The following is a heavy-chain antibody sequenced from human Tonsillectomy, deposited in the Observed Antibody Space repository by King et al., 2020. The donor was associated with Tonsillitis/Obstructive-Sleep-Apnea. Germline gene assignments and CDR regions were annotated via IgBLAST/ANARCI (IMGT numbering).Heavy chain of an antibody. CDR3: ARRLGSCTNGACVGSQLDY. CDR1: GGSISSGGYY. Sequence: MQLQESGPGLVKPSQTLSLTCTVSGGSISSGGYYWRWIRQHPGKGLEWIGYIYYSGSTYYNPSLKSRVTISVDTSKNQFSLKLSSVTAADTAVYYGARRLGSCTNGACVGSQLDYWGQGTLVTVSS. J-gene: IGHJ4*02. V-gene: IGHV4-31*03. D-gene: IGHD2-8*01. CDR2: IYYSGST.